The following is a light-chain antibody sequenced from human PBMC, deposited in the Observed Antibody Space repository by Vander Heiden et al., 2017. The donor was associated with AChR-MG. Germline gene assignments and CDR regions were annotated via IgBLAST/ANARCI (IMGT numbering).Light chain of an antibody. CDR3: QQDDNPQYT. CDR1: HDSSNY. Sequence: DIQMTQSPSSLSASVGDRVTITCQASHDSSNYLNWYQQKPGKAPKLLIYDASNLETGVPARFSGSGSGTDFTFTISSLQPEDIATYYCQQDDNPQYTFGQGTKLEIK. J-gene: IGKJ2*01. CDR2: DAS. V-gene: IGKV1-33*01.